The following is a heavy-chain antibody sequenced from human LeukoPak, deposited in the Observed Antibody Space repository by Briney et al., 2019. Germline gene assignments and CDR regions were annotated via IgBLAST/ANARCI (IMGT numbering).Heavy chain of an antibody. CDR2: IYYSGST. V-gene: IGHV4-39*01. CDR1: GGSISSSSYY. CDR3: ARRRGTGTPEDY. Sequence: SETLSLTCTLSGGSISSSSYYWGWIRQPQGKGLQWIGSIYYSGSTYYKPSLKSRVTISVDTSKNQFSLKLSSVTAADTAVYYCARRRGTGTPEDYWGQGTLVTVSS. J-gene: IGHJ4*02. D-gene: IGHD1-1*01.